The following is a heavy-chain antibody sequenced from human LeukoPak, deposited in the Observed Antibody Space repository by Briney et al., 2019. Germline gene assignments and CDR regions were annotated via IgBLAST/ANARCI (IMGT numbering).Heavy chain of an antibody. V-gene: IGHV3-48*03. J-gene: IGHJ6*02. Sequence: AGGSLRLSCAASGFTFSSYEMNWVRQAPGKGLEWVSCISSSGSTIYYADSVKGRFTISRDNAKNSLYLQMNSLRAEDTAVYYCARDLAPSYYGMDVWGQGTTVTVSS. CDR1: GFTFSSYE. D-gene: IGHD2-15*01. CDR2: ISSSGSTI. CDR3: ARDLAPSYYGMDV.